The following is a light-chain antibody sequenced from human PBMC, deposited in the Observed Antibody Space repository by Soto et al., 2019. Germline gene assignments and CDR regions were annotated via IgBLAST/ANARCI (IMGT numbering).Light chain of an antibody. V-gene: IGKV1-5*01. Sequence: DLQLTQSPSTLPASVGDRVTITCRASQSISNWLAWYHQKPGTAPKLLIYHASTLESGVPSRFSGSGSGTEFTLTISSLQPDDFATYYCQQYNSYSRTFGQGTKVDIK. CDR1: QSISNW. CDR2: HAS. CDR3: QQYNSYSRT. J-gene: IGKJ1*01.